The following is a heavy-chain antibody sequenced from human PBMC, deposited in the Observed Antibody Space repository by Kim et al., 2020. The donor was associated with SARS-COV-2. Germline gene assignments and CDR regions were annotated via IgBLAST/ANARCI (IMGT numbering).Heavy chain of an antibody. CDR2: YDPDDGET. V-gene: IGHV1-24*01. CDR3: AAHYIVVTTQPFEW. J-gene: IGHJ4*02. CDR1: GYTLTELS. Sequence: ASVKVSCKVAGYTLTELSIHWVLQVPGAGLEWLGGYDPDDGETKKAQHFHGRVTMTEDTSTDTAYLELNSLTSEDTAVYYCAAHYIVVTTQPFEWWGQGSLVTVSS. D-gene: IGHD5-12*01.